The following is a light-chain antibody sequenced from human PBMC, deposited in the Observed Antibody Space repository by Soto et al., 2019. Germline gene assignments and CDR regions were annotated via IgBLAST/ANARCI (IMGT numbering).Light chain of an antibody. CDR3: MQSLQTPFT. CDR2: LGS. CDR1: QSLMHSNGYNY. V-gene: IGKV2-28*01. Sequence: DVVMTQSPLSLPVTPGEPASISCRSSQSLMHSNGYNYFDWYLQKPGQSPQLLIYLGSNRASGVPDRFSGSGSGTDFTLKISRVEAEDVGVYYCMQSLQTPFTFGPGTKVDIK. J-gene: IGKJ3*01.